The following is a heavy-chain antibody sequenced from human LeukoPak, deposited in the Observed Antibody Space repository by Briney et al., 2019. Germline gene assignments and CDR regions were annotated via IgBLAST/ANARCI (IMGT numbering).Heavy chain of an antibody. CDR1: GFTFDSYW. D-gene: IGHD3-22*01. J-gene: IGHJ6*02. Sequence: GGSLRLSCAASGFTFDSYWMTWVRQAPGRGLEWVADIKQDESEKYYVDSVKGRFTISRDNAKNSLYLQMNSLRAEDTAVYYCARNRGHYDSSGYPYYYYYYGMDVWGQGTTVTVSS. CDR3: ARNRGHYDSSGYPYYYYYYGMDV. V-gene: IGHV3-7*01. CDR2: IKQDESEK.